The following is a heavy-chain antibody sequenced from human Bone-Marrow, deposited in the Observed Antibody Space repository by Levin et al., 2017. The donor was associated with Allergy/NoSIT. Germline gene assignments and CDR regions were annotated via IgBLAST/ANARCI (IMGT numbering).Heavy chain of an antibody. CDR2: IYPIDSDT. J-gene: IGHJ4*02. D-gene: IGHD4-17*01. CDR1: GYSFGGYW. CDR3: ARLRTSTGHVDY. Sequence: GGSLRLSCQGSGYSFGGYWTGWVRQVAGEGLEWMGVIYPIDSDTRYNSSFEGHVSISADKSISTAYLQWTSLKVSDTAMYYCARLRTSTGHVDYWGQGTLITVSS. V-gene: IGHV5-51*01.